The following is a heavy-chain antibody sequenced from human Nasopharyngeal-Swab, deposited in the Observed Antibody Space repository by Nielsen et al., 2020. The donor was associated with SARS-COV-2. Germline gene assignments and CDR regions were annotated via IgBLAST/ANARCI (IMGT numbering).Heavy chain of an antibody. CDR2: IIPIFGTA. CDR3: GSYSESIDDAFDI. Sequence: SVKVSCKASGGNFSSYAISWVRQAPGQGLEWMGGIIPIFGTANYAQKFQGRVTITADESTSTAYMELSSLRSEDTAVYYCGSYSESIDDAFDIWGQGTMVTVSS. V-gene: IGHV1-69*13. J-gene: IGHJ3*02. D-gene: IGHD6-6*01. CDR1: GGNFSSYA.